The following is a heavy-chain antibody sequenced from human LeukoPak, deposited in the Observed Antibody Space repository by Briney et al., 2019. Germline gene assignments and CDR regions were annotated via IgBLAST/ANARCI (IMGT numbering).Heavy chain of an antibody. CDR2: IKQDGSEK. CDR1: GFTFSSYW. Sequence: GGSLRLSCAASGFTFSSYWMSWVRQAPGKGLEWVANIKQDGSEKYYVDSVKGRFTISRDNAKNSLYLQMNSLRAEDTAVCYCASRIVDTAMITYFDLWGRGTLVIVSS. CDR3: ASRIVDTAMITYFDL. V-gene: IGHV3-7*01. J-gene: IGHJ2*01. D-gene: IGHD5-18*01.